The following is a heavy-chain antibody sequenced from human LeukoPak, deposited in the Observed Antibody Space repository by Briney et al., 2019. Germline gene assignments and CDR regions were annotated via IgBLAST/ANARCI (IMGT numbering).Heavy chain of an antibody. CDR3: ARGGLVDPVRAARYFDY. V-gene: IGHV3-48*03. J-gene: IGHJ4*02. Sequence: GGSLRLSCEDSGFTFRSYEMNWVRQAPGKGLEWIAYLSSSGSAFSYADSVKGRFTIARDNAKNSVYLEMNSLRADDTAVYYCARGGLVDPVRAARYFDYWGQGTLVTVSS. CDR2: LSSSGSAF. CDR1: GFTFRSYE. D-gene: IGHD2-15*01.